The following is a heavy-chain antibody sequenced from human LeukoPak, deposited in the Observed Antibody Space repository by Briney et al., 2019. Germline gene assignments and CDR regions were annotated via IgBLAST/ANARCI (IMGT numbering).Heavy chain of an antibody. D-gene: IGHD4-23*01. V-gene: IGHV3-74*01. CDR3: AREYGGNRRAFDI. CDR1: GFSFSNSW. Sequence: PGGSLRLSCAGSGFSFSNSWIHWVRQAPGKGLVWVSRINSDGTSTIYADSVKGRFTISRDNAKNTVYLQMNSLRAEHTAVYYCAREYGGNRRAFDIWGQGTMVTVSS. CDR2: INSDGTST. J-gene: IGHJ3*02.